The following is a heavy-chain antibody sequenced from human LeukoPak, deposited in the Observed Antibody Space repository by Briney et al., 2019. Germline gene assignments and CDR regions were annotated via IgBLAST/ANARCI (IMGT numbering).Heavy chain of an antibody. Sequence: GGSLRLSCSGSGFTFRRHNLHWVRQAPGKGLEWVSAISGSGGSTYYADSVKGRFTISRDNSKNTLYLQMNSLRAEDTAVYYCAKPYRGGYDAFDIWGQGTMVTVSS. CDR1: GFTFRRHN. CDR2: ISGSGGST. J-gene: IGHJ3*02. D-gene: IGHD3-10*01. V-gene: IGHV3-23*01. CDR3: AKPYRGGYDAFDI.